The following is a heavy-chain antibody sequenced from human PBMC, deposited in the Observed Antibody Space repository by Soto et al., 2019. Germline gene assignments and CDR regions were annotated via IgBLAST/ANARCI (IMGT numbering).Heavy chain of an antibody. Sequence: GGSLRLSCAASGFTFSSYGMHWVRQAPGKGLEWVAVISYDGSNKYYADSVKGRFTISRDNSKNTLYLQMNSLRAEDTAVYYCAKEVYSSSRYYYYYMDVWGKGTTVTVSS. CDR2: ISYDGSNK. CDR1: GFTFSSYG. CDR3: AKEVYSSSRYYYYYMDV. J-gene: IGHJ6*03. D-gene: IGHD6-6*01. V-gene: IGHV3-30*18.